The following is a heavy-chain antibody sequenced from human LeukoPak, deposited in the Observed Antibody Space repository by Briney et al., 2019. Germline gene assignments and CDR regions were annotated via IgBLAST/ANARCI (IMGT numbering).Heavy chain of an antibody. J-gene: IGHJ6*02. V-gene: IGHV3-30-3*01. CDR2: ISYDGSNK. Sequence: GGSLRLSCAASGFTFSSYAMHWVRQAPGKGLEWVAVISYDGSNKYYADSVKGRFTISRDNSKNTLYLQMNSLRAEDTAVYYCAGQFSPVVAATLAAYYYYGMDVWGQGTTVTVSS. CDR3: AGQFSPVVAATLAAYYYYGMDV. D-gene: IGHD2-15*01. CDR1: GFTFSSYA.